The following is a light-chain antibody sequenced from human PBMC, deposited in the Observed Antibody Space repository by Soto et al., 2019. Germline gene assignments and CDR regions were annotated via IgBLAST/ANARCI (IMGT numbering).Light chain of an antibody. CDR3: QQYDTWHVWT. V-gene: IGKV3-15*01. CDR2: HAS. CDR1: QNIRRS. Sequence: EIVMTQSPATLSVSPGERATLSCRASQNIRRSLAWYQQRPGQAPRLLLYHASTRATGIPARFSGSGSGTEFTLNITSQQAEDIAVYYCQQYDTWHVWTFGQGAKVDIK. J-gene: IGKJ1*01.